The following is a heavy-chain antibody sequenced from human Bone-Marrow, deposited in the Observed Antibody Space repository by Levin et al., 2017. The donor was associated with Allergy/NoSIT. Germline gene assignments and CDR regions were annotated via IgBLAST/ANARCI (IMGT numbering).Heavy chain of an antibody. Sequence: SQTLSLTCAVYGGSFSGYYWSWIRPPPGKGLEWIGEINHSGSTNYNPSLKSRVTISVDTSKNQFSLKLSSVTAADTAVYYCAREEEQHEDNWFDPWGQGTLVTVSS. CDR3: AREEEQHEDNWFDP. J-gene: IGHJ5*02. CDR2: INHSGST. CDR1: GGSFSGYY. V-gene: IGHV4-34*01. D-gene: IGHD6-13*01.